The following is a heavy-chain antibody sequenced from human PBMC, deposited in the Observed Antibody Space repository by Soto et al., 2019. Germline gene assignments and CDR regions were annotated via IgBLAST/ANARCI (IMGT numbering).Heavy chain of an antibody. J-gene: IGHJ4*02. Sequence: QVHLQESGPGLVKPWETLSLTCSVSGGSINNHYWSWIRQPPGKGLEWIGYVYYTGSTNYNPSLNSRVTMSVDTSKNQFSLNLTSLTAADTAIYYCARANWYSEYWGQGTVVTVSS. CDR1: GGSINNHY. CDR2: VYYTGST. V-gene: IGHV4-59*11. CDR3: ARANWYSEY. D-gene: IGHD7-27*01.